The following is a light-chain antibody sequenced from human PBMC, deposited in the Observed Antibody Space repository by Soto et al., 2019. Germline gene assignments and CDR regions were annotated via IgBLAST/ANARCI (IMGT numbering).Light chain of an antibody. CDR1: NSDVGGYNY. CDR2: DVS. CDR3: SSYGSSNTLDV. J-gene: IGLJ1*01. Sequence: QSALTQPASVSGSPGQSITISCTGINSDVGGYNYVSWYQQHPGKAPKLMIYDVSGRPSGVSNRFSASKSDNTASLTISGLQAEDEADYYCSSYGSSNTLDVFGTGTKLTVL. V-gene: IGLV2-14*03.